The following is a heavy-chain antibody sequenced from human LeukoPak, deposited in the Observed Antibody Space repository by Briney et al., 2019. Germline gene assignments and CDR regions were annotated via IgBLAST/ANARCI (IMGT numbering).Heavy chain of an antibody. Sequence: GGSLRLSCAASGFTFSSYAMSWVRQAPGKGLEWVSAISGSGGSTYYADSVKGRFTISRDNSKNTLYLQMNSLRAEDTAVYYCAKGSSRGYYGSGSYYRAWGQGTLVTVSS. D-gene: IGHD3-10*01. CDR3: AKGSSRGYYGSGSYYRA. V-gene: IGHV3-23*01. CDR2: ISGSGGST. CDR1: GFTFSSYA. J-gene: IGHJ4*02.